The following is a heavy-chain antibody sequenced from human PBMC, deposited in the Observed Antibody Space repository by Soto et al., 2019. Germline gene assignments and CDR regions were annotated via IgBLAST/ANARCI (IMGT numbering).Heavy chain of an antibody. D-gene: IGHD2-2*01. CDR3: ARVGASDCSSTSCYADYGMDV. V-gene: IGHV1-2*04. Sequence: ASVKVSCKASGYTFAGNYMQWVRQAPGQGLEWMGWINPNSGGTNYAQKFQGWVTMTRDTSISTAYMELSRLRSDDTAVYYCARVGASDCSSTSCYADYGMDVWGQGTTVTVSS. J-gene: IGHJ6*02. CDR2: INPNSGGT. CDR1: GYTFAGNY.